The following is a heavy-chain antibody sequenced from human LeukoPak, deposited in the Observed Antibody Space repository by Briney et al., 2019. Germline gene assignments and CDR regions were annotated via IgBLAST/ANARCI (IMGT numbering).Heavy chain of an antibody. CDR1: GFTFVTYA. D-gene: IGHD1-14*01. CDR2: ISGRGDTT. Sequence: GGSLRLSCAASGFTFVTYAMGWVRQAPGKGLEWLSVISGRGDTTYYADSVKGRFTISRDNSENTLYLQMSSLRVDDSAIYFCAGRAPSDRNYHYWGQGTLVTVSS. CDR3: AGRAPSDRNYHY. V-gene: IGHV3-23*01. J-gene: IGHJ4*02.